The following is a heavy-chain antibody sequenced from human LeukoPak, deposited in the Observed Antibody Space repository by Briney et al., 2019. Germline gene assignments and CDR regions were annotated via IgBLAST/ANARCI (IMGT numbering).Heavy chain of an antibody. CDR2: MNPNSGNT. V-gene: IGHV1-8*01. D-gene: IGHD6-19*01. J-gene: IGHJ6*03. Sequence: ASVKVSCKASGYTFTSYDINWVRQATGQGLEWMGWMNPNSGNTGYAQKFQGRVTMTRNTSISTAYMELSSLRSEDTAVYYCARNGESSGWYYYYYMDVWGKGTTVTISS. CDR1: GYTFTSYD. CDR3: ARNGESSGWYYYYYMDV.